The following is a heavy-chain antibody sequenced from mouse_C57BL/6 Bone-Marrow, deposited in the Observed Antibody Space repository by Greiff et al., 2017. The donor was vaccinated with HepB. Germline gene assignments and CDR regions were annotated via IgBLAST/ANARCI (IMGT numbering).Heavy chain of an antibody. J-gene: IGHJ4*01. CDR2: IDPSDSHT. CDR1: GYTFTSYW. Sequence: QVQLQQPGAELVKPGASVKLSCKASGYTFTSYWMQWVNQRPGQGLEWIGEIDPSDSHTNYTPMVKSMATMTVDTYSRAAYIQLSSLTSEAAAVYCGTRMRTKEYWGQGTSVTVSS. V-gene: IGHV1-50*01. CDR3: TRMRTKEY.